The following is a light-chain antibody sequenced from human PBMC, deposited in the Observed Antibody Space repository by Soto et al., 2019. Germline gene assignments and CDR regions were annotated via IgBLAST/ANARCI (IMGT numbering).Light chain of an antibody. CDR2: NAF. J-gene: IGKJ1*01. CDR3: QQSHNWPRT. Sequence: EIVLTQSPGTLSLSPGERATLSCRASQSVSSSYLAWYQQKPGQAPRLLIYNAFNRATGIPDRFSGSGSGTDFTLTISRLEPEDFAVYYCQQSHNWPRTFGQGTKVDI. CDR1: QSVSSSY. V-gene: IGKV3D-20*02.